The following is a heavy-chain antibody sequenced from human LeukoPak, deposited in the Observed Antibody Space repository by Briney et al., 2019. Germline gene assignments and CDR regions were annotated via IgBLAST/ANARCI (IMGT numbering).Heavy chain of an antibody. CDR1: GFTFSSYG. CDR3: ARDEDVVELTYYFDY. D-gene: IGHD2-2*01. Sequence: GGSLRLPCAASGFTFSSYGMHWVRQAPGKGLERVAVIWYDGSNKYYADSVKGRFTISRDNSKNTLYLQMNSLRAEDTAVYYCARDEDVVELTYYFDYWGQGTLVTVSS. CDR2: IWYDGSNK. J-gene: IGHJ4*02. V-gene: IGHV3-33*01.